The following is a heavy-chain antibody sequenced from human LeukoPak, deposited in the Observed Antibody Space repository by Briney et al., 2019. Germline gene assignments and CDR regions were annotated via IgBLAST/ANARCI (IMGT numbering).Heavy chain of an antibody. J-gene: IGHJ4*02. CDR3: ARGARTYYYDSSGYYNGLDY. D-gene: IGHD3-22*01. CDR1: GGSFSGYY. CDR2: INHSGST. Sequence: SETLSLTCAVYGGSFSGYYWSWIRQPPGKGLEWIGEINHSGSTNYNPSLKSRVTISVDTSKNQFSLKLSSATAADTAVYYCARGARTYYYDSSGYYNGLDYWGQGTLVTVSS. V-gene: IGHV4-34*01.